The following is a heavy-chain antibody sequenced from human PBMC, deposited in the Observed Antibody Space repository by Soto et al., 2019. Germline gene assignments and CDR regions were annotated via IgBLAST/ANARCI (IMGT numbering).Heavy chain of an antibody. CDR1: GGSISSSTYY. Sequence: SETLSLTCTVSGGSISSSTYYWGWIRQPPGKGLEWIASIYYSGLTFYNPSLKSRVTISVDTSKNQFSLKVSSVTAADTAVYYCARQAPGPYLDFRGQGPLVTVSS. CDR2: IYYSGLT. J-gene: IGHJ4*02. V-gene: IGHV4-39*01. CDR3: ARQAPGPYLDF.